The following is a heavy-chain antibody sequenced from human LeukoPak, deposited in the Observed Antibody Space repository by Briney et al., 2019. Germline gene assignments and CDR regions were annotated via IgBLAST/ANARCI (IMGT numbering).Heavy chain of an antibody. V-gene: IGHV3-69-1*01. CDR2: ITSGDFV. CDR1: GFNFSAYS. D-gene: IGHD3-10*01. J-gene: IGHJ6*03. CDR3: ARGGFNMVRGVIIPSNSYFYYMDI. Sequence: GGSPRLSCAASGFNFSAYSMNWVRPAPGKGLEWVSSITSGDFVYYADALKGRFTISRDNAKSSLYLEMNSLRADDTAVYYCARGGFNMVRGVIIPSNSYFYYMDIWGKGTTVTVSS.